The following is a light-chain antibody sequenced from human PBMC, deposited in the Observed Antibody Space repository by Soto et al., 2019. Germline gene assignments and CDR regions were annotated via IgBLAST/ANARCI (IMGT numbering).Light chain of an antibody. CDR2: DVS. J-gene: IGLJ2*01. V-gene: IGLV2-11*01. CDR3: CAYAGSYTLV. Sequence: QSALTQPRSVSGSPGQSGTISFTGTCSDVGAYKYVSWYQQNPGKAPKLMIYDVSERPSGVPDRFSGSKSGNMASLTISGLQAEDEADYYCCAYAGSYTLVFGGGTKVTVL. CDR1: CSDVGAYKY.